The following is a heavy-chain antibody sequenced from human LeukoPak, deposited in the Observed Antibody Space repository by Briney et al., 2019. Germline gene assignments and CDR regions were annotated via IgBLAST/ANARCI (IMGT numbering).Heavy chain of an antibody. CDR2: IKSKTDGGTT. V-gene: IGHV3-15*01. CDR3: TTLPYCGGDCYSGAFDI. J-gene: IGHJ3*02. D-gene: IGHD2-21*02. Sequence: GGSLRLSCAASGFTFSNAWMSWVRQAPGKGLEWVGRIKSKTDGGTTDYAAPVKGRFTISRDDSKNTLYLQMNSQKTEDTAVYYCTTLPYCGGDCYSGAFDIWGQGTMVTVSS. CDR1: GFTFSNAW.